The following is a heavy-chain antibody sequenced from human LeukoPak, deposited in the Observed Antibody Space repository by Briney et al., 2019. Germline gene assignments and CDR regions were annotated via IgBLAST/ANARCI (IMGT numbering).Heavy chain of an antibody. J-gene: IGHJ5*02. D-gene: IGHD6-13*01. Sequence: PSETLSLTCAVYGGSFSGYYWSWIRQPPGKGLEWIGEINHSGSTNYDPSLKSRVTISVDTSKNQFSLKLSSVTAADTAVYYCARHGSSWYYNWFDPWGQGTLVTVSS. CDR2: INHSGST. CDR3: ARHGSSWYYNWFDP. V-gene: IGHV4-34*01. CDR1: GGSFSGYY.